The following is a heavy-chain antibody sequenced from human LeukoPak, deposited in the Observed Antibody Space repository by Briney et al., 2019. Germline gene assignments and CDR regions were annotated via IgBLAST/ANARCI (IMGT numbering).Heavy chain of an antibody. CDR2: ISGSGVNT. CDR1: GFTFSHYA. CDR3: AKVPHPNYFFDY. Sequence: GGSLRLSCAASGFTFSHYATSWVRQAPGKGLQWVSTISGSGVNTYYADAVKGRFTISSDSSKSTLYLQMNSLKDEDTAVYYCAKVPHPNYFFDYWGQGTLVTVSS. V-gene: IGHV3-23*01. J-gene: IGHJ4*02.